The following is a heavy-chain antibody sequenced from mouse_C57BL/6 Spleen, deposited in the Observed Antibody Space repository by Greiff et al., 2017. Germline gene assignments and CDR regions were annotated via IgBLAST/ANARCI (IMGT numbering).Heavy chain of an antibody. D-gene: IGHD2-1*01. CDR2: ISSGSSTI. J-gene: IGHJ3*01. CDR3: ARQGNYEGWFAY. V-gene: IGHV5-17*01. Sequence: EVKVVESGGGLVKPGGSLKLSCAASGFTFSDYGMHWVRQAPEKGLEWVAYISSGSSTIYYADTVKGRFTISRDNAKNTLFLQMTSLRSEDTAMYYCARQGNYEGWFAYWGQGTLVTVSA. CDR1: GFTFSDYG.